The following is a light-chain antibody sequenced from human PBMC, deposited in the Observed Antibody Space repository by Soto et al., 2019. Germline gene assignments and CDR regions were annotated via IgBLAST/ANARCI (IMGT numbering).Light chain of an antibody. J-gene: IGKJ1*01. CDR2: WAS. V-gene: IGKV4-1*01. Sequence: VSTPSADSLAVSLGEGATITCKSSQSVLYISNNKNYLAWYKQKPGQPPKLLISWASTRESGVPDRFSGSGSGTDFTLTISSLQAEDVAVYYCQQYYSTPCTFGQGTQV. CDR3: QQYYSTPCT. CDR1: QSVLYISNNKNY.